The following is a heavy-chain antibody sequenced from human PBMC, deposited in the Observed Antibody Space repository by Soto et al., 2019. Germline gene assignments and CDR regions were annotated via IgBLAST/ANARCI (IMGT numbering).Heavy chain of an antibody. V-gene: IGHV1-46*01. CDR3: ARDPPNYYDSSGYFDY. J-gene: IGHJ4*02. D-gene: IGHD3-22*01. CDR1: GYTFTSYY. CDR2: INPSGGST. Sequence: QVQLVQSGAEVKKPGASVKASCKASGYTFTSYYMHLVRQAPGQGLEWMGIINPSGGSTSYAQKFQGRVTMTRDTSTSTVYMELSSLRSEDTAVYYCARDPPNYYDSSGYFDYWGQGTLVTVSS.